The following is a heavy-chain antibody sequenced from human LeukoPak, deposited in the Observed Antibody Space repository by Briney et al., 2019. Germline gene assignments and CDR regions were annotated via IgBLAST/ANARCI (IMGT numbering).Heavy chain of an antibody. Sequence: PGGSLRLSCAASGFTFSSYSMNWVRQAPGKGLEWVSYISSSSSTIYYADSVKGRFTISRDNAKNSLYLQMNSLRAEDTAVYYCAREGRDGSYYYFDYWGQGTLVTVSS. V-gene: IGHV3-48*01. CDR1: GFTFSSYS. D-gene: IGHD1-26*01. J-gene: IGHJ4*02. CDR2: ISSSSSTI. CDR3: AREGRDGSYYYFDY.